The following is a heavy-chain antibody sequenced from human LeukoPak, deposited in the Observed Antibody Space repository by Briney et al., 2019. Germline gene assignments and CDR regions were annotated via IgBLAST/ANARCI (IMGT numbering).Heavy chain of an antibody. V-gene: IGHV3-23*01. D-gene: IGHD2-15*01. CDR3: AKEGCSGGSCYNGMDV. J-gene: IGHJ6*02. CDR1: GFTFSSYA. CDR2: ISGSGGST. Sequence: GGSLRLSCAASGFTFSSYAMSWVRQAPGKGLEWVSAISGSGGSTYYADSVRGRFTISRDNSKNTLYLQMNSLRAEDTAVYYCAKEGCSGGSCYNGMDVWGQGTTVTVSS.